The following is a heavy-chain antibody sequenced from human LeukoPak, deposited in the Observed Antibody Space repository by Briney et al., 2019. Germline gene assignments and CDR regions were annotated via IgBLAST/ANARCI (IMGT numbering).Heavy chain of an antibody. D-gene: IGHD6-19*01. J-gene: IGHJ4*02. V-gene: IGHV4-31*03. Sequence: SQTLSLTCIVSGGSISSGGYYWSWIRQHPGKGLEWIGYIYYSGSTYYNPSLKSRVTISVDTSKNQFSLKLSSVTAADTAVYYCARTNGIAVAGFDYWGQGTLVTVSS. CDR1: GGSISSGGYY. CDR2: IYYSGST. CDR3: ARTNGIAVAGFDY.